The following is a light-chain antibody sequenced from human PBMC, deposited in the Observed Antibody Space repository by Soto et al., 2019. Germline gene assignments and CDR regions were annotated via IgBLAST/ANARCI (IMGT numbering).Light chain of an antibody. Sequence: DIQMTQSPSSLSVSVGDRVTITCQASQDIKKYLNWYQQKPGKAPNLLIYDASNLETGVPSRFSGGGSGTDFTFAISSLQPEASATYYCQQYDDSPYTFGQGTKLEIK. CDR1: QDIKKY. CDR3: QQYDDSPYT. J-gene: IGKJ2*01. V-gene: IGKV1-33*01. CDR2: DAS.